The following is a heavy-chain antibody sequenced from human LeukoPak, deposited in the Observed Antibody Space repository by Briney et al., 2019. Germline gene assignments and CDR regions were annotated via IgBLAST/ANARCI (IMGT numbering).Heavy chain of an antibody. CDR1: GFTFDDYA. J-gene: IGHJ4*02. CDR3: AKDHGATGFSCSDY. V-gene: IGHV3-9*01. CDR2: ISWNSGRI. D-gene: IGHD2-2*01. Sequence: GGSLRLSCAASGFTFDDYAMHWVRQAPGKGLEWVSGISWNSGRIGYADSVKGRFTISRDNAKNSLYPQMNTLRPEDTALYYCAKDHGATGFSCSDYWGQGTLVTVSS.